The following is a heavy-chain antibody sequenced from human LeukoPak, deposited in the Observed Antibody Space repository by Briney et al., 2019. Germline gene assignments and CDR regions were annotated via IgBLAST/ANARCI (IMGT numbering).Heavy chain of an antibody. Sequence: GASVKVSCKTSGGTFSSHGISWVRQGPGQGLEWMEGIIPIFHTPNYAQNFQDRLTITTDESTNTVYMELSSLRSEDTAVYYCARDYNYDSSAHDDALDIWGQGTRVTVSS. CDR2: IIPIFHTP. D-gene: IGHD3-22*01. CDR3: ARDYNYDSSAHDDALDI. CDR1: GGTFSSHG. J-gene: IGHJ3*02. V-gene: IGHV1-69*05.